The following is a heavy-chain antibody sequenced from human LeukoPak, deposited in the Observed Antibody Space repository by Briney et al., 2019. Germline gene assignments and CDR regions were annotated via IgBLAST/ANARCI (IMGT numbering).Heavy chain of an antibody. CDR1: GGSISSYY. V-gene: IGHV4-59*01. CDR2: IYYSGST. Sequence: PSETLSLTCTVSGGSISSYYWSWIRQPTGNGLEWIGYIYYSGSTNYNPSLKSRVTISVDTSKNQFSLKLSSVTAADTAVYYCARNMDTAMDYWGQGTLVTVSS. J-gene: IGHJ4*02. CDR3: ARNMDTAMDY. D-gene: IGHD5-18*01.